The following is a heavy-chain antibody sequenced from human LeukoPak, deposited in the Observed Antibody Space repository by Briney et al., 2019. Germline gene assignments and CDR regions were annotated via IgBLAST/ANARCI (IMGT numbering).Heavy chain of an antibody. V-gene: IGHV3-23*01. J-gene: IGHJ4*02. CDR2: ISGSGGST. D-gene: IGHD3-10*01. CDR1: GFTFSSYA. Sequence: GGSLRLSCAPSGFTFSSYAMSWVRQAPGKGLEWVSAISGSGGSTYYADSVKGRFTISRDNSKNTLYLQMNSLRAEDTAVYYCAKDRELLWFGELLPFDYWGQGTLVTVSS. CDR3: AKDRELLWFGELLPFDY.